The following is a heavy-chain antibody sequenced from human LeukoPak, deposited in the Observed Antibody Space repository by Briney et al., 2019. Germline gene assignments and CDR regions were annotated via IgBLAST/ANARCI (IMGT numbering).Heavy chain of an antibody. Sequence: GGSLRLSCAASGFTVSSNYMSWVRQAPGKGLEWVSVIYSGGSTYYADSVKGRFTISRDNSKNTLYLQVNSLRAEDTAVYYCARDYYGSIDYWGQGTLVTVSS. V-gene: IGHV3-66*01. D-gene: IGHD3-10*01. CDR3: ARDYYGSIDY. CDR2: IYSGGST. J-gene: IGHJ4*02. CDR1: GFTVSSNY.